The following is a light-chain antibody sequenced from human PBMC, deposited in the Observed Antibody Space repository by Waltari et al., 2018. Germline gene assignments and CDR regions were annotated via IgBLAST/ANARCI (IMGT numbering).Light chain of an antibody. CDR1: NLGSYS. V-gene: IGLV3-21*04. CDR3: QVWHADIDPGV. J-gene: IGLJ1*01. Sequence: SYVLPQPPSVSVAPGETASITCGGDNLGSYSVHWYQQKPGQAPVLVIFYDSDRPSGIPARFSGSNSGNTATLTITSVEAGDEARYYCQVWHADIDPGVFGTGTEVTVL. CDR2: YDS.